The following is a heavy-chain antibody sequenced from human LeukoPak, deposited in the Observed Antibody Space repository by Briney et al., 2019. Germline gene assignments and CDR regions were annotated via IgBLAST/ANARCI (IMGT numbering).Heavy chain of an antibody. CDR3: AKGTYYYDSSGYYYYFDY. CDR2: ISSDGSRK. V-gene: IGHV3-30*18. CDR1: GFTFSNHG. J-gene: IGHJ4*02. D-gene: IGHD3-22*01. Sequence: GRSLRLSCAPSGFTFSNHGMHWVRQAPGKGLEWVAIISSDGSRKYYAHSVEGRFTISRDNSKNTLYLQMDSLRAEDTAVYYCAKGTYYYDSSGYYYYFDYWGQGTLVTVSS.